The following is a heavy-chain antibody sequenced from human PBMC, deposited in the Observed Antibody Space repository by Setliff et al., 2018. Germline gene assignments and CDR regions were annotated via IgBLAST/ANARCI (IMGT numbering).Heavy chain of an antibody. V-gene: IGHV4-61*09. CDR3: ARSRGYKHDSSGYYYDHYYYCYMDV. D-gene: IGHD3-22*01. J-gene: IGHJ6*03. CDR1: GASITSGGFY. CDR2: ISPSGST. Sequence: SETLSLTCSVSGASITSGGFYWTWIRQPAGKGLEWIGHISPSGSTNYNPSLKSRVTISVDTSKNQFSLKLSSVTAADTAVYYCARSRGYKHDSSGYYYDHYYYCYMDVWGKGTPVTVSS.